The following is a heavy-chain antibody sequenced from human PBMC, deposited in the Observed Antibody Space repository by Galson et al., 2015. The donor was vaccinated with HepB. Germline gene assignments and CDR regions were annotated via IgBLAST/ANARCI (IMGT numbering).Heavy chain of an antibody. J-gene: IGHJ3*01. CDR1: GYTFTGYY. CDR2: INPHSGDT. Sequence: SVKVSCKASGYTFTGYYIHWVRQAPGQGLECMGWINPHSGDTNYAQGFQGRVTMTRDTSINTAYMELTSLRSDDTAVYFCARELKGHCTTTLCYDQPPPTHLWFRNAFDVWGPGTVVTVSS. D-gene: IGHD2-2*01. CDR3: ARELKGHCTTTLCYDQPPPTHLWFRNAFDV. V-gene: IGHV1-2*02.